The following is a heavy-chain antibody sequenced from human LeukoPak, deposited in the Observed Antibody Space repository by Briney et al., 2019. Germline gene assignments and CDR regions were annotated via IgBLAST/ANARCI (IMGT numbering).Heavy chain of an antibody. J-gene: IGHJ6*02. CDR1: GFTFSSYW. CDR3: ARVGIWFGELLQIYYYGMDV. Sequence: GGSLRLSCAASGFTFSSYWMTWVRQAPGKGLEWVANIKQEGSEKYYVDSVKGRFTISRDNAKNSLCLQMNSLRAEDTAVYYCARVGIWFGELLQIYYYGMDVWGQGTTVPVSS. V-gene: IGHV3-7*01. CDR2: IKQEGSEK. D-gene: IGHD3-10*01.